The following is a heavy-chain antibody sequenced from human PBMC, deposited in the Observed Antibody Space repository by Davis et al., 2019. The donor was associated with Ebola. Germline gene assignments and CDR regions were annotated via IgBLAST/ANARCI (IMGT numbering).Heavy chain of an antibody. CDR2: IWNDGSNK. CDR1: GFTFSSYG. J-gene: IGHJ6*02. V-gene: IGHV3-33*01. D-gene: IGHD2-2*01. Sequence: GESLKISCAASGFTFSSYGMHWVRQAPGKGLEWVAVIWNDGSNKYYADPVKGRFTISRDNSKNTLYLEMTSLRAEDTAVDYCARGGACSSTSCYVDYYYGMDVWGQGTTVTVSS. CDR3: ARGGACSSTSCYVDYYYGMDV.